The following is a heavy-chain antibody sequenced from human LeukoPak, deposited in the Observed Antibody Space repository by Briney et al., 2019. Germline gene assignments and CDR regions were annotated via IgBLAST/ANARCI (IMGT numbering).Heavy chain of an antibody. CDR2: ISPYSSTM. D-gene: IGHD6-13*01. Sequence: GGSLRLSCAASGFTFSIYSMTWVRQAPGRGLEWVSYISPYSSTMYYADSVKGRFTISRDNAKNSLSLRMNSLRDEDTAVYYCARAAYSSSPDYWGQGSLVTVSS. J-gene: IGHJ4*02. CDR3: ARAAYSSSPDY. CDR1: GFTFSIYS. V-gene: IGHV3-48*02.